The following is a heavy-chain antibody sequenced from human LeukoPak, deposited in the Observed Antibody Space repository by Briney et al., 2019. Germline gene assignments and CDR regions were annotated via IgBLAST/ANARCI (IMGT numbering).Heavy chain of an antibody. V-gene: IGHV3-33*01. D-gene: IGHD1-26*01. Sequence: GGSLRLSRAASGFTFSSYGMHWVRQAPGKGLEGVAVIWYDGSNKYYADSVKGRFTISRDNSKNTLYLQMNSLRAEDTAVYYCARDGVVGATIHFDYWGQGTLVTVSS. CDR2: IWYDGSNK. J-gene: IGHJ4*02. CDR3: ARDGVVGATIHFDY. CDR1: GFTFSSYG.